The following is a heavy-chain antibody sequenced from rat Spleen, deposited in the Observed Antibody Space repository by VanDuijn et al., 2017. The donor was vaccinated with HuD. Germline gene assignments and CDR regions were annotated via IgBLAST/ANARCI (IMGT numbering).Heavy chain of an antibody. V-gene: IGHV5-19*01. J-gene: IGHJ4*01. Sequence: EVQLVESGGGLVQPGRSLKLSCAASGFTFNNYGMHWIRQAPTEGLEWVASISPSGGSTFYRDSVKGRFTISRDIAKNTQYLQMDSLRSEDTATYYCTRGYVMDAWGQGASVTVSS. CDR1: GFTFNNYG. CDR2: ISPSGGST. CDR3: TRGYVMDA.